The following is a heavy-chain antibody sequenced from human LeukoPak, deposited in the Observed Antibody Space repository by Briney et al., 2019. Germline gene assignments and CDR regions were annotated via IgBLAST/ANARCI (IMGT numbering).Heavy chain of an antibody. CDR3: ARERMGATMIVVGSNAFDI. V-gene: IGHV4-61*01. CDR2: IYYSGST. J-gene: IGHJ3*02. D-gene: IGHD3-22*01. CDR1: GYSISSGYY. Sequence: SETLSLTCTVSGYSISSGYYWGWIRQPPGKGLEWIGYIYYSGSTNYNPSLKSRVTISVDTSKNQFSLKLSSVTAADTAVYYCARERMGATMIVVGSNAFDIWGQGTMVTVSS.